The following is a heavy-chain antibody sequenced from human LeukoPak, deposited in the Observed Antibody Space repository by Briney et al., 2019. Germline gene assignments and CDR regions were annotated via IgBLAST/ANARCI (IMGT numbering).Heavy chain of an antibody. J-gene: IGHJ4*02. CDR2: IYYSGST. CDR1: GGSISSGDYY. D-gene: IGHD6-13*01. CDR3: ASTRIPAAEVDY. V-gene: IGHV4-30-4*08. Sequence: PSETLSLTCTVSGGSISSGDYYWSWFRQPPGKGLEWIGYIYYSGSTYYNPSLKSRVTISVDTSKDQFSLKLSSVTAADTAVYYCASTRIPAAEVDYWGQGTLVTVSS.